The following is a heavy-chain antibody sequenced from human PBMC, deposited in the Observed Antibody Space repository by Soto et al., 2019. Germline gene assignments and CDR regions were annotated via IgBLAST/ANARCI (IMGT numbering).Heavy chain of an antibody. CDR1: GGSISSGGYY. V-gene: IGHV4-31*03. J-gene: IGHJ6*02. D-gene: IGHD3-3*01. Sequence: PSETLSLTCTVSGGSISSGGYYWSWIRQHPGKGLEWIGYIYYSGSTYYNPSLKSRVTISVDTSKNQFSLKLSSVTAADTAVYYCAREWSRITYYDFWSGSPPTYGMDVWGQGTTVTVSS. CDR3: AREWSRITYYDFWSGSPPTYGMDV. CDR2: IYYSGST.